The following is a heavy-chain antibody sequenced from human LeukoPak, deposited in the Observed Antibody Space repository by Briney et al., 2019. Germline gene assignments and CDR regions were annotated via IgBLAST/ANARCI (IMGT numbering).Heavy chain of an antibody. CDR3: ATKQWLAPPPDS. V-gene: IGHV3-74*01. Sequence: GGSLRLSCAASGFTFSKYWMLWVRQAPGKGLESVSRINTDGAVTTYADSVKGRFTVSRDNADNTIFLQMNSVRHEDTAVYYCATKQWLAPPPDSWGQGTPVTVSS. D-gene: IGHD6-19*01. CDR1: GFTFSKYW. CDR2: INTDGAVT. J-gene: IGHJ4*02.